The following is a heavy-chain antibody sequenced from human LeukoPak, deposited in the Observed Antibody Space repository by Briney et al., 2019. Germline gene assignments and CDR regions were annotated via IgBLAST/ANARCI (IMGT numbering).Heavy chain of an antibody. CDR1: GFTFSSYA. Sequence: GGSLRLSCTASGFTFSSYAVHWVRQAPGKGLEWVAAVSNDGRNTYYADSVRGRFTISRDNSKNTLYLQMNSLRDEDTAVYYCARDRTITMEDWGQGTLVTVSS. D-gene: IGHD3-10*01. CDR3: ARDRTITMED. J-gene: IGHJ4*02. V-gene: IGHV3-30*04. CDR2: VSNDGRNT.